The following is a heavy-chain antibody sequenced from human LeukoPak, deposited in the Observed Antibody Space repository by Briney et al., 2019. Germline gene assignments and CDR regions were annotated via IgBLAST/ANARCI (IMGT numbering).Heavy chain of an antibody. V-gene: IGHV4-34*01. CDR1: GGSFSGYY. CDR2: INHSGST. CDR3: ARGVARSSKFHFSYYFDY. J-gene: IGHJ4*02. D-gene: IGHD6-6*01. Sequence: SETLSLTCAVYGGSFSGYYWSWIRQPPGKGLEWIGEINHSGSTNYNPSLKSRVAISVDTSKNQFSLKLSSVTAADTAVYYCARGVARSSKFHFSYYFDYWGQGTLVTVSS.